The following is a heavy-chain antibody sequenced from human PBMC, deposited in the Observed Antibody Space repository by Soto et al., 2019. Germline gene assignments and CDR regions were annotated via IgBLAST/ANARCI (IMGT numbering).Heavy chain of an antibody. CDR3: ARNGQLLPGFTYYYMDV. J-gene: IGHJ6*03. Sequence: SVKVSCKASGGTFSSYAISWVRQAPGQGLEWMGGIIPIFGTANYAQKFQGRVTITADESTSTAYMELSSLRSEDTAVYYCARNGQLLPGFTYYYMDVWGKGTTVTVSS. CDR2: IIPIFGTA. V-gene: IGHV1-69*13. D-gene: IGHD2-2*01. CDR1: GGTFSSYA.